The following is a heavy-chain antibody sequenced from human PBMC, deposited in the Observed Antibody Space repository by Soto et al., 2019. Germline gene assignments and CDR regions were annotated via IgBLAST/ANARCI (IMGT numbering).Heavy chain of an antibody. Sequence: QVQLVQSGAEVRKPGASVKVSCETSGYMFTTYDINWVRQAAGLGLEWMGWMNPKSGQTGYARKFQGRVTMTRDASTNTAYLELSSLRSEDTAVFFCVRGPYSGFAYWGQGTLVTVSS. V-gene: IGHV1-8*01. CDR1: GYMFTTYD. J-gene: IGHJ1*01. CDR3: VRGPYSGFAY. D-gene: IGHD5-12*01. CDR2: MNPKSGQT.